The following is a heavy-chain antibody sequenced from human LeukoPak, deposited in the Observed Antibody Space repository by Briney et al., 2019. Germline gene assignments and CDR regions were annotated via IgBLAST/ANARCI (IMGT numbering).Heavy chain of an antibody. V-gene: IGHV4-38-2*02. CDR3: ARLSVGGVDY. CDR2: IYHDGST. Sequence: SETLSLTCTVSGYAISSGYYWGWIRQTPGKGLEWIARIYHDGSTHYNPSLKSRVTISVDTSKNQFSLKLSSVTAADTAVYYCARLSVGGVDYWGQGTLVTVSS. CDR1: GYAISSGYY. J-gene: IGHJ4*02. D-gene: IGHD1-26*01.